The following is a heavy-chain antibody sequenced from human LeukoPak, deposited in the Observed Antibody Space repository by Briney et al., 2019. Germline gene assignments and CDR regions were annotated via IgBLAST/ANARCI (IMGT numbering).Heavy chain of an antibody. CDR3: ARCPSIAQYYYYYYYMDV. CDR1: GFTFSSYW. J-gene: IGHJ6*03. CDR2: VNSDGSST. Sequence: GGSLRLSCTASGFTFSSYWMHWVRQVPGKGVVWVSRVNSDGSSTTYADSVRGRFTISRDNAKNSLYLQMNSLRAEDTAVYYCARCPSIAQYYYYYYYMDVWGKGTTVTVSS. D-gene: IGHD6-6*01. V-gene: IGHV3-74*01.